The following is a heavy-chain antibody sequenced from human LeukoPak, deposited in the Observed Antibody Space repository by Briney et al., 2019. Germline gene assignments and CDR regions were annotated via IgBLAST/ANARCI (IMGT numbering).Heavy chain of an antibody. J-gene: IGHJ5*02. CDR2: INHSGST. D-gene: IGHD6-13*01. CDR3: ARHISNIAAAGRVRNWFDP. CDR1: GGSFSGYY. V-gene: IGHV4-34*01. Sequence: SETLSLTCAVYGGSFSGYYWSWIRQPPGKGLEWIGEINHSGSTNYNPSLKSRVTISVDTSKNQFSLKLSSVTAADTAVYYCARHISNIAAAGRVRNWFDPWGQGTLVTVSS.